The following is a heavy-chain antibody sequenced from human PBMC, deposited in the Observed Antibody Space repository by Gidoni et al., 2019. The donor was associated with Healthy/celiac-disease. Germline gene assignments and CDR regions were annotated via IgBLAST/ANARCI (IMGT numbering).Heavy chain of an antibody. CDR3: ASYTEGIDY. CDR2: IIPIFGTA. V-gene: IGHV1-69*01. J-gene: IGHJ4*02. D-gene: IGHD2-2*02. Sequence: VQRCSPGVRWKRPGSWVKSSAKALGGTFSSYAISWVRQAPGQGLEWMGGIIPIFGTANYAQKFQGRVTITADESTSTAYMELSSLRSEDTAVYYCASYTEGIDYWGQGTLVTVSS. CDR1: GGTFSSYA.